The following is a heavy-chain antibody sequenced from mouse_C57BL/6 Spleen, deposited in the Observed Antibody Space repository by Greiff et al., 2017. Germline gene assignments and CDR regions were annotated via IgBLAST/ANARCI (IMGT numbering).Heavy chain of an antibody. CDR3: ASGGLRFYFDD. J-gene: IGHJ2*01. CDR1: GYSFTDYN. D-gene: IGHD2-4*01. CDR2: INPNYGTT. V-gene: IGHV1-39*01. Sequence: EVQLQQSGPELVKPGASVKISCKASGYSFTDYNMNWVKQSNGQSLEWIGAINPNYGTTSYNQKFKGKATLTVDQSSSTAYMELNSLTSEDSAVYYGASGGLRFYFDDWGKGTTLTAS.